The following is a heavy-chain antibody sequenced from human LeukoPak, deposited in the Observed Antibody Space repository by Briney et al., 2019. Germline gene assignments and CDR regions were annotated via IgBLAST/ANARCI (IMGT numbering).Heavy chain of an antibody. J-gene: IGHJ4*02. CDR1: GFTFSSYL. D-gene: IGHD3-22*01. CDR3: ARDLYRIVVVPHYFDY. Sequence: GGSLRLSCAASGFTFSSYLMHWVRQAPGKGLVWVSRINSDGSSTSYADSVKGRFAISRDNAKNTLYLQMNSLRAEDTAVYYCARDLYRIVVVPHYFDYWGQGTLVTVSS. V-gene: IGHV3-74*01. CDR2: INSDGSST.